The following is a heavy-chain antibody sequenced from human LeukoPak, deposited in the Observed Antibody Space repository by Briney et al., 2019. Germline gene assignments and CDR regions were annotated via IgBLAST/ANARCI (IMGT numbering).Heavy chain of an antibody. CDR3: ARDIWDQETRYFDY. J-gene: IGHJ4*02. D-gene: IGHD1-26*01. V-gene: IGHV3-30*02. Sequence: AGGSLRLSCAASGFAFSNFAMSWVRQAPGKGLEWVAWIQNDAKKEYYADSAKGRFTISRDNSKKTVYLQANSLRAEDAAVYFCARDIWDQETRYFDYWGQGTLVTVSS. CDR1: GFAFSNFA. CDR2: IQNDAKKE.